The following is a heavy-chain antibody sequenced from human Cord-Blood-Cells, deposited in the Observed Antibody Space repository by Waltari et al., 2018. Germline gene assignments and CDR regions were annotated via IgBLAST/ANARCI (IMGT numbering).Heavy chain of an antibody. CDR1: GGSISSSSYY. Sequence: QLQLQESGPGLVKPSETLSLTCTVSGGSISSSSYYWGGIRQPPGKGLEWIGSIYYSGSTYYNPSLKSRVTISVDTSKNQFSLKLSSVTAADTAVYYCARPLVYCGGDCYSDYWGQGTLVTVSS. CDR3: ARPLVYCGGDCYSDY. V-gene: IGHV4-39*01. CDR2: IYYSGST. J-gene: IGHJ4*02. D-gene: IGHD2-21*02.